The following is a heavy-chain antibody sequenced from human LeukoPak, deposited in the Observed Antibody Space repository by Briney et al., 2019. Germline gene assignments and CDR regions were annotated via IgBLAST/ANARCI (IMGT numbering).Heavy chain of an antibody. Sequence: GGSLRLSCTASGSIVNYNYINWVRQAPGKGLEWVSAISGSGGSTYYADSVKGRFTISRDNSKNTLYLQMNSLRAEDTAVYYCAKDWDYYDSSGYYFPPGNWFDPWGQGTLVTVSS. V-gene: IGHV3-23*01. D-gene: IGHD3-22*01. CDR1: GSIVNYNY. CDR2: ISGSGGST. J-gene: IGHJ5*02. CDR3: AKDWDYYDSSGYYFPPGNWFDP.